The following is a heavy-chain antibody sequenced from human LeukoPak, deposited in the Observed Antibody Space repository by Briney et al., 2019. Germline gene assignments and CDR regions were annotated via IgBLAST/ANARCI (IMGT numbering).Heavy chain of an antibody. CDR3: AAIVVPAAPYWYFVL. J-gene: IGHJ2*01. CDR2: IYYSGST. D-gene: IGHD2-2*01. V-gene: IGHV4-39*01. CDR1: GGSISSSSYY. Sequence: SETLSLTCTVSGGSISSSSYYWGWIRQPPGKGLEWIGSIYYSGSTYYNPSLKSRVPISVDTSKNQFSLKLSSVTAADTAVYYCAAIVVPAAPYWYFVLWGRGTLVTVSS.